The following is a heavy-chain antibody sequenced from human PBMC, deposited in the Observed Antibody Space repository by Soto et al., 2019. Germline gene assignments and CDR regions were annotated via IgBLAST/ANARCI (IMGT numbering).Heavy chain of an antibody. J-gene: IGHJ4*02. CDR2: IYYSGST. Sequence: SETLSLTGTVSGGSISSGGYYWSWIRQHPGKGLEWIGYIYYSGSTYYNPSLKSRVTISVDTSKNQFSLKLSSVTAADTAVYYCARGAAGESFDYWGQGTLVTVSS. CDR3: ARGAAGESFDY. CDR1: GGSISSGGYY. V-gene: IGHV4-31*03. D-gene: IGHD6-13*01.